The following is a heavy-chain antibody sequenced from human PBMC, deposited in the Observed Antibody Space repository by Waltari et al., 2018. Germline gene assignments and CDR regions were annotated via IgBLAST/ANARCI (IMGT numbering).Heavy chain of an antibody. CDR1: GYTFTSYD. CDR2: RNAGKGNT. J-gene: IGHJ6*02. Sequence: QVQLVQSGAEVKKPGASVKVSCKASGYTFTSYDINWVRQAPGQGLEWMGWRNAGKGNTKYAQRCKGRVTITRDTSASTAYMELSSLRSEDTAVYYCARAQGATYYYYGMDVWGQGTTVTVSS. V-gene: IGHV1-3*02. D-gene: IGHD5-12*01. CDR3: ARAQGATYYYYGMDV.